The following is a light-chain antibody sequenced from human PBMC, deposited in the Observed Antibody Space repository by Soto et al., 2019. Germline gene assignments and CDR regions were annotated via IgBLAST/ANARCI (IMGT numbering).Light chain of an antibody. CDR3: QQYNNWPPPVT. Sequence: ETVLTQSPGTLSLSPWERATLSCMAGQSVGSCLSWYQQKPDQAPRLLIYGASTRATGIPARFSGSGSGTEFTLTISSLQSEDFAVYYCQQYNNWPPPVTFGQGTRLEIK. CDR1: QSVGSC. J-gene: IGKJ5*01. V-gene: IGKV3-15*01. CDR2: GAS.